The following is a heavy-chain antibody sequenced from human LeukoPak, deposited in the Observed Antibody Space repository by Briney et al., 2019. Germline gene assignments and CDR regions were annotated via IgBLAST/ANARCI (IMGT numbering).Heavy chain of an antibody. Sequence: ASVKVSCKASGYTLTGYYMHWVRQAPGQGLEWMGRINPNSGGTNYAQKFQGRVTMTRDTSISTAYMELSRLRSDDTAVYYCASFYYDSTNPNWFDPWGQGTLVTVSS. CDR1: GYTLTGYY. CDR3: ASFYYDSTNPNWFDP. D-gene: IGHD3-22*01. J-gene: IGHJ5*02. V-gene: IGHV1-2*06. CDR2: INPNSGGT.